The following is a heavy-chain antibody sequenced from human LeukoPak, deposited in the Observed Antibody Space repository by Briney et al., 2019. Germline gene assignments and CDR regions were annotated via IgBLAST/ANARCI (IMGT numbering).Heavy chain of an antibody. Sequence: SETLSLTCTVSGGSISSYYWSWIRQPPGKGLEWIGYIYYSGSTNYNPSLKSRVTISVDTSKNQFSLKLSSVTAADTAVYYCARVARGVVVSWGRGTLVTVSS. CDR3: ARVARGVVVS. V-gene: IGHV4-59*01. J-gene: IGHJ5*02. D-gene: IGHD2-15*01. CDR2: IYYSGST. CDR1: GGSISSYY.